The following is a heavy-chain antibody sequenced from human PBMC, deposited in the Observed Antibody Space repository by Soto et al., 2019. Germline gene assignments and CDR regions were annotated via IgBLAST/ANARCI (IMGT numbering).Heavy chain of an antibody. CDR1: GGSISSSSYY. CDR3: ARAAYYGSGSYYKRVFFDY. D-gene: IGHD3-10*01. V-gene: IGHV4-39*07. J-gene: IGHJ4*02. CDR2: IYYSGST. Sequence: SETLSLTCTVSGGSISSSSYYWGWIRQPPGKGLEWIGSIYYSGSTYYNPSLKSRVTISVDTSKNQFSLKLSSVTAADTAVYYCARAAYYGSGSYYKRVFFDYWGQGTLVTVSS.